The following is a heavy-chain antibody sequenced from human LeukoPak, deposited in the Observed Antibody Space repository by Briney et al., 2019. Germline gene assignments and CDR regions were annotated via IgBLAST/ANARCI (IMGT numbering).Heavy chain of an antibody. CDR3: ARHCSSTSCYWDYFDY. V-gene: IGHV1-18*01. Sequence: ASVKVSCKASGYTFTNYGISWVRQAPGQGLEWMGWISAYNGNTNYAQKLQGRVTMTTDTSTSTAYMELRSLRSDDTAVYYCARHCSSTSCYWDYFDYWGQGTLVTVSS. J-gene: IGHJ4*02. D-gene: IGHD2-2*01. CDR2: ISAYNGNT. CDR1: GYTFTNYG.